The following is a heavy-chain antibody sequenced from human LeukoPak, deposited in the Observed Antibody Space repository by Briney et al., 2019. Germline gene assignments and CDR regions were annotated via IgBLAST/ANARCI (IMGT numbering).Heavy chain of an antibody. D-gene: IGHD2-2*01. CDR2: ISSGRGYM. CDR3: ARAGYCSSTSCSRIYYYGMDV. J-gene: IGHJ6*02. CDR1: GFTFIRYS. Sequence: GGSLRLSCAASGFTFIRYSMNWVRQAPGKGLEWVSSISSGRGYMYYADSAKGRFTISRDSAKNSLYLQMNSLRAEDTAVYYCARAGYCSSTSCSRIYYYGMDVWGQGTTVTVSS. V-gene: IGHV3-21*01.